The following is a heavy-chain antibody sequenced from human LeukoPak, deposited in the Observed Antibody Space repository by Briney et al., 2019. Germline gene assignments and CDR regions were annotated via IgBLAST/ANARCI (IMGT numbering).Heavy chain of an antibody. CDR3: ARGFGRWLQLEYFQH. CDR1: GGTFSSYA. Sequence: SVKVSCKASGGTFSSYAISWVRQAPGQGLEWMGRIIPIFGTANNAQKFQVRVTITTEESTSTAYMELSSLRSEDTAVYYCARGFGRWLQLEYFQHWGQGTLVTVSS. D-gene: IGHD5-24*01. CDR2: IIPIFGTA. J-gene: IGHJ1*01. V-gene: IGHV1-69*05.